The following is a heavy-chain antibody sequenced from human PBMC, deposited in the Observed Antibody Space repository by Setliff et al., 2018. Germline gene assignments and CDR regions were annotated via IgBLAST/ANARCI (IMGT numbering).Heavy chain of an antibody. Sequence: ASVKVSCKASGYTFSSYGITWVRQAPGQGLEWMGWISAYNGYIIYAQKLQGRVTMTTDTSTTTAYMEVRSLRSDDTAVYYCARDRKEIVVKPPAASLDYWGQGTQVTVSS. V-gene: IGHV1-18*01. J-gene: IGHJ4*02. CDR3: ARDRKEIVVKPPAASLDY. CDR1: GYTFSSYG. D-gene: IGHD2-2*01. CDR2: ISAYNGYI.